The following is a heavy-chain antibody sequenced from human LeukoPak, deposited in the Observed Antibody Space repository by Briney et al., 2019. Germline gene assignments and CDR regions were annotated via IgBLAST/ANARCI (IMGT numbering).Heavy chain of an antibody. CDR3: ASRGYYDSSGYYFFDY. V-gene: IGHV5-51*01. CDR1: GYSFTSYW. CDR2: IYPGDSDT. J-gene: IGHJ4*02. Sequence: ESLKISCKGSGYSFTSYWIGWVRQMPGKGLEWMGIIYPGDSDTRYSPSFQGQVTISADKSISTAYLQWSSLKASDTAMYYCASRGYYDSSGYYFFDYWGQGTLVTVSS. D-gene: IGHD3-22*01.